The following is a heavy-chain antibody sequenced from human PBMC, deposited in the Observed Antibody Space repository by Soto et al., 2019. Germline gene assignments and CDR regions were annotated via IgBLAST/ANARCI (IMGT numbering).Heavy chain of an antibody. V-gene: IGHV4-59*01. D-gene: IGHD2-8*02. Sequence: PSETLSLTCTVSGGSISSYYWSWIRQPPGKGLEWIGYIYYSGITDYNPSLKSRVTISVDTSKSQFSLKLSSVTAADTAVYYCARGGGVNYFHYWGQGTLVTVS. CDR3: ARGGGVNYFHY. CDR2: IYYSGIT. J-gene: IGHJ4*02. CDR1: GGSISSYY.